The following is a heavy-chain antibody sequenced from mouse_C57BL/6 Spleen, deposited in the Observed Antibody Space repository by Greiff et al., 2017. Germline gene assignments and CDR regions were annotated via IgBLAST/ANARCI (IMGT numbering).Heavy chain of an antibody. CDR3: TRDPWDWFAY. CDR1: GYTFTDYE. Sequence: QVQLQQSGAELVRPGASVTLSCKASGYTFTDYEMHWVKQTPVHGLEWIGAIDPETGGTAYNQKFKGKAILTADKSSSTAYMELRSLTSEDSAVYYCTRDPWDWFAYGGQGTLVTVSA. J-gene: IGHJ3*01. CDR2: IDPETGGT. V-gene: IGHV1-15*01. D-gene: IGHD4-1*01.